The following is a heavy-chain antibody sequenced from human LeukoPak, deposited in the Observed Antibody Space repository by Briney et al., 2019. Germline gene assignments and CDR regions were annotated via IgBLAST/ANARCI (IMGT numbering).Heavy chain of an antibody. CDR1: GGSISSGSYY. CDR3: ARLAFDYYGSGSYYSGYYYYYMDV. Sequence: PSQTLSLTCTVSGGSISSGSYYWSWIRQPAGKGLEWIGRIYTSGSTNYNPSLKSRVTISVDTSKNQFSLKLSSVTAADTAVYYCARLAFDYYGSGSYYSGYYYYYMDVWGKGTTVTISS. D-gene: IGHD3-10*01. CDR2: IYTSGST. J-gene: IGHJ6*03. V-gene: IGHV4-61*02.